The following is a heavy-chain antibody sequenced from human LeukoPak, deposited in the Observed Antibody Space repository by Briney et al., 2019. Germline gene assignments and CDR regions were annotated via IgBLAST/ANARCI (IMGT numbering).Heavy chain of an antibody. CDR2: LSRGGSTT. J-gene: IGHJ4*02. CDR1: GFSFNMFL. CDR3: ARQQRIRHCSEGVCTEGYYFDY. V-gene: IGHV3-23*01. D-gene: IGHD2-15*01. Sequence: GGSLRLSCAGTGFSFNMFLIDWVRQAPGKGLEWVSGLSRGGSTTNYADSVKGRFTISRDKSQNSVFLQLNSLRPEDTAVYYCARQQRIRHCSEGVCTEGYYFDYWGQGTVVTVSS.